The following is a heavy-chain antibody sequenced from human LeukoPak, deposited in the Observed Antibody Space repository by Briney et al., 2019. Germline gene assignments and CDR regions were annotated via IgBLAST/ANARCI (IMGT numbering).Heavy chain of an antibody. CDR2: INPNSGGT. CDR1: GYTFTGYY. CDR3: AREYCSSTSCYWESWFDP. D-gene: IGHD2-2*01. Sequence: ASVKVSCKTSGYTFTGYYMHWVRQAPGQGLEWMGWINPNSGGTNYAQKFQGRVTMTRDTSISTAYMELSRLRSDDTAVYYCAREYCSSTSCYWESWFDPWGRGTLVTVSS. J-gene: IGHJ5*02. V-gene: IGHV1-2*02.